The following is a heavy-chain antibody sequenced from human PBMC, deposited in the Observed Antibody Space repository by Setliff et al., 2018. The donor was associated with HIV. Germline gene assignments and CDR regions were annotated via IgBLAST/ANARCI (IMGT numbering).Heavy chain of an antibody. CDR3: VTSSSWSSRLNF. CDR2: IHYSGKT. CDR1: GGSASNSRYY. D-gene: IGHD2-2*01. V-gene: IGHV4-39*07. Sequence: SETLSLTCTVSGGSASNSRYYWAWIRQPPGKGLEYIGSIHYSGKTNYNPSLKSRVTISVDTSKNQFSLKLTSVTAADTAVYYCVTSSSWSSRLNFWGPGMLVTVSS. J-gene: IGHJ4*02.